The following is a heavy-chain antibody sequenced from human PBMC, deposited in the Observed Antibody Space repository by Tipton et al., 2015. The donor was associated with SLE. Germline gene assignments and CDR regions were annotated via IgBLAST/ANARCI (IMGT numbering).Heavy chain of an antibody. V-gene: IGHV4-59*01. D-gene: IGHD6-6*01. CDR1: GGSISSYY. J-gene: IGHJ2*01. CDR2: IYYSGST. Sequence: TLSLTCTVSGGSISSYYWSWIRQPPGKGLEWIGYIYYSGSTNYNPSPKSRVTISVDTSKNQFSLKLSSVTAADTAVYYCACRIAARPDWYFDLWGRGTLVTVSS. CDR3: ACRIAARPDWYFDL.